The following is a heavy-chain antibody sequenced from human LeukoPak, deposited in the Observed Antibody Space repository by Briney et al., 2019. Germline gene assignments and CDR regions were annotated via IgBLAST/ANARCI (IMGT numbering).Heavy chain of an antibody. Sequence: ASVKVSCKASENTFTGYFIHWVRQAPGQGLEWMGRINANDGGTQYAQHFQGRVTMTRDTSTNTAYMELSSLTSDDTALFYCAREILVLTGTKLYYFDYWGQGTLVTVSS. CDR3: AREILVLTGTKLYYFDY. J-gene: IGHJ4*02. CDR1: ENTFTGYF. CDR2: INANDGGT. V-gene: IGHV1-2*06. D-gene: IGHD1-7*01.